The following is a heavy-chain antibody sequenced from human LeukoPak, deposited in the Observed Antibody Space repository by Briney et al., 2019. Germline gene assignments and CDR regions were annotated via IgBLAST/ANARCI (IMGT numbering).Heavy chain of an antibody. Sequence: ASVKVACKASGYTFTSYGISWVRQAPGQGLEWMGWISAYNGNTNYAQKLQGRVTMTTDTSTSTAYMELRSLRSDDTAVYYCAVDTAMGLYFDYWGQGTLVTVSS. J-gene: IGHJ4*02. D-gene: IGHD5-18*01. CDR1: GYTFTSYG. V-gene: IGHV1-18*01. CDR3: AVDTAMGLYFDY. CDR2: ISAYNGNT.